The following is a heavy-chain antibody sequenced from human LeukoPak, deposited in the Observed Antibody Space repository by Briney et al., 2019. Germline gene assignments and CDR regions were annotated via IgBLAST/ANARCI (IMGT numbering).Heavy chain of an antibody. J-gene: IGHJ4*02. D-gene: IGHD4-11*01. V-gene: IGHV3-30*02. Sequence: GGSLRLSCAASGFTFSSYGMHWVRQAPGKGLEWVAFIRYDGSNKYYADSVKGRFTTSRDNSKNTLYLQMNSLRAEDTAVYYCAKDRYSNYDYFDYWGQGTLVTVSS. CDR3: AKDRYSNYDYFDY. CDR2: IRYDGSNK. CDR1: GFTFSSYG.